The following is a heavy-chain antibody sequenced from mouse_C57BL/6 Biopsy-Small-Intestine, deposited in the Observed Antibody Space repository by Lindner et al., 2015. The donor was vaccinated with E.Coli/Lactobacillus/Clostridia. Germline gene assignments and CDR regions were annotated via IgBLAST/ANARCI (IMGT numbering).Heavy chain of an antibody. D-gene: IGHD2-5*01. V-gene: IGHV1-15*01. CDR3: LRSAYYSNPFAH. J-gene: IGHJ3*01. CDR1: GYTFTDYE. Sequence: VQLQESGAELVRPGASVTLSCKASGYTFTDYEMHWVKQTPVHGLEWIGAIDPETGGTAYNQKFKGKAILTADISSSTVYMELRSLTSEDSAVYYCLRSAYYSNPFAHWGQGTLVTVSA. CDR2: IDPETGGT.